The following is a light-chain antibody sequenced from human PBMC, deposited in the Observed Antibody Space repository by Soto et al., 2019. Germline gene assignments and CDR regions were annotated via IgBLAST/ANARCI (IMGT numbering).Light chain of an antibody. CDR1: QSVSNN. J-gene: IGKJ4*01. V-gene: IGKV3-11*01. CDR3: QQRSDWPRLT. CDR2: EAS. Sequence: IVLTQSPATLSLSPGERATLSCRASQSVSNNLAWYQQRPGQSPRLLIYEASNRATGIPARFSGSGSVTDFTLTISSLEPEDFAVYYCQQRSDWPRLTFGGGTKVEIK.